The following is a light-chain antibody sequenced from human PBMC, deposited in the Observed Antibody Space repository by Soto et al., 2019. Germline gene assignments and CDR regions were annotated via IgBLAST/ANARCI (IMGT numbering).Light chain of an antibody. CDR1: SSDVGGYNY. V-gene: IGLV2-14*01. CDR3: SSYTSSSTFVV. Sequence: QSVLTQPASVSGSPGQSITISCTGTSSDVGGYNYVSWYQQHPGKAPKLMIYDVSNRPSGGSNRFFGSKSGNTASLTISGLQVEDEADYYCSSYTSSSTFVVFGGGTKLTVL. J-gene: IGLJ2*01. CDR2: DVS.